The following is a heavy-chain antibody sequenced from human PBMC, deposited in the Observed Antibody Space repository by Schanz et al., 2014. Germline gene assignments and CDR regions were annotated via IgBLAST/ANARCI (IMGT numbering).Heavy chain of an antibody. J-gene: IGHJ4*02. Sequence: VQLVESGGGVVQPGRSLRLSCAASGFTFSDSWMHWVRQAPGKGLVWVSRTSNDGSFTTFADSVKGRFTISRDNAKNTLYLQMNSLRPEDTALYYCAKVQTHTLYGGNSCFDYWGQGTLVTVSS. CDR2: TSNDGSFT. D-gene: IGHD2-21*02. CDR3: AKVQTHTLYGGNSCFDY. CDR1: GFTFSDSW. V-gene: IGHV3-74*02.